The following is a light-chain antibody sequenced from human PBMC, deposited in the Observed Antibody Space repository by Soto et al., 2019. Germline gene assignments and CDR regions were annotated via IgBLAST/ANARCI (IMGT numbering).Light chain of an antibody. Sequence: DMQVTQSPSSLSASVGDRVTITCRASQSISSYLNWYQQKPGKAPKLLIYAASSLQSGVPSRFSGSGSGTDFTLTITSLQPEDFATYYCQQSYNSPPITFGQGTKVDVK. J-gene: IGKJ1*01. CDR3: QQSYNSPPIT. CDR1: QSISSY. V-gene: IGKV1-39*01. CDR2: AAS.